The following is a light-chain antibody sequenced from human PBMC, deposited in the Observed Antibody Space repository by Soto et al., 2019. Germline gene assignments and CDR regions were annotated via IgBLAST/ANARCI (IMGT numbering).Light chain of an antibody. V-gene: IGLV1-44*01. CDR3: AAWDDSLSGPV. J-gene: IGLJ3*02. CDR1: SSNIGRNT. Sequence: QSVLTQPPSASGTPGQRVTISCSGSSSNIGRNTVNWYQQFPGTAPKLLIYGNNQRPPGVPDRFYGSKSGTSASLAISGLQSEDEADYYCAAWDDSLSGPVFGGGTQLTVL. CDR2: GNN.